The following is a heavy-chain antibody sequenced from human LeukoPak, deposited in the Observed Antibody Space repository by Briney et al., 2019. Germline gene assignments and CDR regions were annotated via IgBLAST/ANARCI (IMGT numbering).Heavy chain of an antibody. CDR2: RYSGGNT. Sequence: GGSLRLSCAASGFTVITNDMTWVRQAPGKGLEWVSVRYSGGNTKSADSVQGRFTISRANSKNTLYLEMNSLSPDDTAVYYCARGVEPLAANTLAYWGQGTLVTVSS. J-gene: IGHJ4*02. CDR3: ARGVEPLAANTLAY. D-gene: IGHD1-14*01. CDR1: GFTVITND. V-gene: IGHV3-53*01.